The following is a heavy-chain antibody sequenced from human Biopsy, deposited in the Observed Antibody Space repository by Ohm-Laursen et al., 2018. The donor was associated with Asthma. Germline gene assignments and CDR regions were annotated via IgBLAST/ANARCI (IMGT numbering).Heavy chain of an antibody. CDR3: ARGYSGSDRIVYYYSGLEV. CDR1: GDSFSNYA. D-gene: IGHD5-12*01. J-gene: IGHJ6*02. CDR2: LIPVLGTP. V-gene: IGHV1-69*01. Sequence: SSVKVSCKASGDSFSNYATSWVRQAPGQGLEWMGGLIPVLGTPDHAQMFEGRVTMTADESTSTAYMELSSLSSEDTAVYYCARGYSGSDRIVYYYSGLEVWGQGTTVTVSS.